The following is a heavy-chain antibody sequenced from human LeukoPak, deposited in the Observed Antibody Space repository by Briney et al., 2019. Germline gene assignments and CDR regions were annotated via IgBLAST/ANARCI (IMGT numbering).Heavy chain of an antibody. J-gene: IGHJ5*02. CDR2: IYTSGST. CDR1: GGSISSYY. CDR3: ARSVVPAAILQDWFDP. D-gene: IGHD2-2*02. V-gene: IGHV4-4*07. Sequence: LETLSLTCTVSGGSISSYYWSWIRQPAGKGLEWIGRIYTSGSTNYNPSLKSRVTMSVDTSKNQFSLKLSSVTAADTAVYYCARSVVPAAILQDWFDPWGQGTLVTVSS.